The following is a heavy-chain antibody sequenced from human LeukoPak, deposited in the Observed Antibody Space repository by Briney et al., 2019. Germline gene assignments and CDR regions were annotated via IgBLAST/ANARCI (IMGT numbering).Heavy chain of an antibody. Sequence: KPSETLSLTCAVYGGSFSGYYWSWIRQPPGKGLEWIGEINHSGSTNYNPSLKSRVTISVDTSKNQFSLNLRSVTAADTALYYCTRDAASGYSTIWGQGTLVAVSS. CDR1: GGSFSGYY. CDR2: INHSGST. J-gene: IGHJ4*02. D-gene: IGHD2-2*03. CDR3: TRDAASGYSTI. V-gene: IGHV4-34*01.